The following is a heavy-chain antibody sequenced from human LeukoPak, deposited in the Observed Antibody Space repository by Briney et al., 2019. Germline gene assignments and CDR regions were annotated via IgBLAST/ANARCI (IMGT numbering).Heavy chain of an antibody. CDR1: GGSISTYY. D-gene: IGHD3-10*01. CDR3: ARARITMVRGVIIIRGGHFDS. Sequence: PSETLSLTCTVSGGSISTYYWSWIRQPPGKGLEWIGEINHSGSTNYNPSLKSRVTISVDTSKNQFSLKLSSVTAADTAIYYCARARITMVRGVIIIRGGHFDSWGQGTLVTVSS. CDR2: INHSGST. V-gene: IGHV4-34*01. J-gene: IGHJ4*02.